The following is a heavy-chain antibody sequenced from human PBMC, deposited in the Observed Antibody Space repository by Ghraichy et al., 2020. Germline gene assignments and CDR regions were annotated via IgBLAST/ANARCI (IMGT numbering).Heavy chain of an antibody. J-gene: IGHJ4*02. V-gene: IGHV3-23*01. D-gene: IGHD5-18*01. CDR2: ISGTCGDT. CDR1: GFTFNTYA. Sequence: GSLRLSCAASGFTFNTYAMSWVRQAPGKGLEWVSAISGTCGDTYHADSVKGRFTISRDNSKNTLYLQMNSLRAEDTAVYYCAKSRGDRGYTFGPSDYWGQGTLVTVAS. CDR3: AKSRGDRGYTFGPSDY.